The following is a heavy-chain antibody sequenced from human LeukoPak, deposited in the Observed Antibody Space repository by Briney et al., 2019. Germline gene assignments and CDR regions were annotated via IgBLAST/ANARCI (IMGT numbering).Heavy chain of an antibody. CDR1: GFTVSTNF. CDR3: ARETGDDAFDI. J-gene: IGHJ3*02. V-gene: IGHV3-66*01. Sequence: GGSLRLSCAASGFTVSTNFMSWVRQAPGKGLEWVSVIYSGGTTYYADSVKGRFTISRDNSKKTLYLQMNSLRAEDTAVYYCARETGDDAFDIWGQGTMVTVSS. D-gene: IGHD7-27*01. CDR2: IYSGGTT.